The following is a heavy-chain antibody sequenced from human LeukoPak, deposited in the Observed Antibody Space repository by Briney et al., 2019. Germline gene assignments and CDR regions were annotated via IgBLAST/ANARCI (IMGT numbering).Heavy chain of an antibody. CDR1: GFTFSSYG. J-gene: IGHJ6*03. Sequence: GGSLRLSCAASGFTFSSYGTSWVRQAPGKGLEWVSAISGSGGSTYYADSVKGRFTISRDNSKNTLYLQMNSLRAEDTAVYYCAKDHVEQWLVLYYYYYYMDVWGKGTTVTISS. CDR2: ISGSGGST. V-gene: IGHV3-23*01. D-gene: IGHD6-19*01. CDR3: AKDHVEQWLVLYYYYYYMDV.